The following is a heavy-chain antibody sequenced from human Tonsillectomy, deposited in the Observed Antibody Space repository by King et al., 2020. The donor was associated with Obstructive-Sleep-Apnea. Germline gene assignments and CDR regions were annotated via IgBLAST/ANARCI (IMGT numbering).Heavy chain of an antibody. V-gene: IGHV3-33*01. CDR2: LWYDGSNK. D-gene: IGHD3-10*01. J-gene: IGHJ4*02. Sequence: VQLVESGGGVVQPGRSLRLSCAACGFTVSSYGMHWVRQAPGKGLEWVAVLWYDGSNKYDADSVKGRFTISRDNSKNTLYLQMNSLRAEDTAVYYCARDTDYYGSGSYCPDYWGQGTLVTVSS. CDR3: ARDTDYYGSGSYCPDY. CDR1: GFTVSSYG.